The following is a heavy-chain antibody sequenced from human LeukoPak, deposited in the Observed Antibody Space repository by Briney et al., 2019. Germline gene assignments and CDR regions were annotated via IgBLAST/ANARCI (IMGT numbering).Heavy chain of an antibody. V-gene: IGHV3-48*01. CDR3: ARDAGSNYYESSAYFD. J-gene: IGHJ4*02. CDR1: GFHFSSYS. D-gene: IGHD3-22*01. Sequence: GGSLRLSCAASGFHFSSYSMNWVRQAPGQGLEWISYISATGDLIYYTDHVKGRFTISRDNAKNLLFLQMNSLRAEDTAVYYCARDAGSNYYESSAYFDWGQGTLVIVSS. CDR2: ISATGDLI.